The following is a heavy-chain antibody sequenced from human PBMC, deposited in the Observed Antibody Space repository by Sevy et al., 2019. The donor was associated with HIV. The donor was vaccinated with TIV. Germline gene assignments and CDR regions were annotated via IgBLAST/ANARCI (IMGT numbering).Heavy chain of an antibody. CDR3: ARKRNYYYGSGSYYNFDY. CDR2: IYPGDSDT. J-gene: IGHJ4*02. D-gene: IGHD3-10*01. CDR1: GYSFTSYW. Sequence: GESLKISCKGSGYSFTSYWIGWVRQMPGKVLEWMGIIYPGDSDTRYSPSFQGQVTISADKSISTAYLQWSSLKASDTAMYYCARKRNYYYGSGSYYNFDYWGQGTLVTVSS. V-gene: IGHV5-51*01.